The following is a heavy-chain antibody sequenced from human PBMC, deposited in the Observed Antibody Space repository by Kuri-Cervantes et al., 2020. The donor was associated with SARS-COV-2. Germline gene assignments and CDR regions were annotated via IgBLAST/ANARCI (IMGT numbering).Heavy chain of an antibody. CDR2: ISSSRPYI. D-gene: IGHD4-23*01. Sequence: GGSLRLSCVGSGFTFNTYSLNWVRQAPGKGLEWVASISSSRPYIFYADSVKGRFTVSRDNAKKSLFLQMNSLRVEDTAVYYRARGHSGDNWGHFYGMDVWGLGTTVTVSS. CDR3: ARGHSGDNWGHFYGMDV. V-gene: IGHV3-21*01. J-gene: IGHJ6*02. CDR1: GFTFNTYS.